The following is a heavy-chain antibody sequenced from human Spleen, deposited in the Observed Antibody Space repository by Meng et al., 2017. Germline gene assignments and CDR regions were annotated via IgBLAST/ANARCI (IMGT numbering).Heavy chain of an antibody. V-gene: IGHV1-18*01. CDR2: ISVYDGNT. J-gene: IGHJ4*02. CDR1: GYTFTSYG. D-gene: IGHD3-10*01. Sequence: QVQLVQSGAEVKKPGASVKVSCKASGYTFTSYGISWVRQAPGQGPEWMGWISVYDGNTHYAQRLQDRVTMTTDTSTSTAYMELRSLRSDDTAVYYCARETPGRRYADYWGQGTLVTVSS. CDR3: ARETPGRRYADY.